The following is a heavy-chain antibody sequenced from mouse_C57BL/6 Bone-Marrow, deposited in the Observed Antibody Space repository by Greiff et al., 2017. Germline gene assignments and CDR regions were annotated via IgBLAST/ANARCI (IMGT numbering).Heavy chain of an antibody. CDR3: ARSYDYDDYTMDY. D-gene: IGHD2-4*01. CDR2: IHPNGGSP. Sequence: QVQLKQPGAELVKPGASVKLSCKASGYTFTNYWMHWVKQRPRQGLEWIGMIHPNGGSPDYNEKFKSEATLSVAKSSRTAYMELSSLTSEDSAVYYCARSYDYDDYTMDYWGQGTSVTVSS. CDR1: GYTFTNYW. J-gene: IGHJ4*01. V-gene: IGHV1-64*01.